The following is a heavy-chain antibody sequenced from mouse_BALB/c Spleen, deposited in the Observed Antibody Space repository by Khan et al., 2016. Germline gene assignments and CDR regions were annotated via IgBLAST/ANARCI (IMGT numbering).Heavy chain of an antibody. CDR1: GFSLTSYG. Sequence: QVQLQQSGPGLVQPSQSLSITCTVSGFSLTSYGVHWVRQSPGKGLEWLGVIWSGGNTDYNAAFISRLSISKDNSKSQVFFKMNSLQADDTAIYYCARSGGYYGNYGFAYWGQGTLVTVSA. CDR3: ARSGGYYGNYGFAY. V-gene: IGHV2-4-1*01. CDR2: IWSGGNT. D-gene: IGHD2-1*01. J-gene: IGHJ3*01.